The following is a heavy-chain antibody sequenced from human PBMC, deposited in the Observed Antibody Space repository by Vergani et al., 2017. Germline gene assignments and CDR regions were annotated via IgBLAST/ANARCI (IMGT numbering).Heavy chain of an antibody. J-gene: IGHJ5*02. V-gene: IGHV1-18*01. CDR1: GYTFTSYG. D-gene: IGHD3-9*01. CDR3: ARVRAGGILTGDYTRRWFDP. CDR2: ISPFNGNT. Sequence: QGQLVQSGAEVKKPGASVKVSCKASGYTFTSYGISWVRQAPGQGLEWMGWISPFNGNTDYAHNVRGRVTMTTDTSTTTAYMELRRLRSDDTAIYYCARVRAGGILTGDYTRRWFDPWGQGTLLTVSS.